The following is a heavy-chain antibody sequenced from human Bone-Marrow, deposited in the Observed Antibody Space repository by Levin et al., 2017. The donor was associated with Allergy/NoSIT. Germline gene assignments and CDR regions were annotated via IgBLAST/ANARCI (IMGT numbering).Heavy chain of an antibody. V-gene: IGHV4-34*01. CDR1: GGSFSGYY. J-gene: IGHJ4*02. CDR3: ARSTTVTPEDYFDY. D-gene: IGHD4-17*01. Sequence: GSLRLSCAVYGGSFSGYYWSWIRQPPGKGLEWIGEINHSGSTNYNPSLKSRVTISVDTSKNQFSLKLSSVTAADTAVYYCARSTTVTPEDYFDYWGQGTLVTVSS. CDR2: INHSGST.